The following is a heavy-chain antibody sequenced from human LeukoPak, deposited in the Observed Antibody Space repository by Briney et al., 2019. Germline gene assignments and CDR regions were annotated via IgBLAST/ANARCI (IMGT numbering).Heavy chain of an antibody. V-gene: IGHV1-2*02. D-gene: IGHD2-2*02. J-gene: IGHJ5*01. CDR1: GYTFTGYY. CDR2: INPNSGGT. CDR3: ARISPLCSSTSCHIFDS. Sequence: ASVRVSCKASGYTFTGYYIHWVRQAPGQGLEWMGWINPNSGGTNYAQKFQGRVTMTRDTSISTAYMELSRLRSDDTAVYYCARISPLCSSTSCHIFDSWGQGTLVTVSS.